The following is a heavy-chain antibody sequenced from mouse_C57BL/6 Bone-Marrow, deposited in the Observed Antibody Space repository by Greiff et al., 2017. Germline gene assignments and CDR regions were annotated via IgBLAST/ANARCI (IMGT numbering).Heavy chain of an antibody. CDR3: ATYGYHWYFDV. Sequence: QVQLQQSGAELARPGASVKLSCKASGYTFTSYGISWVKQRTGQGLEWIGEIYPRSGNSYSNEKFKGKATLTADKSSSTAYMELRSLTSEDSAVYFCATYGYHWYFDVWGTGTTVTVSS. V-gene: IGHV1-81*01. CDR1: GYTFTSYG. CDR2: IYPRSGNS. J-gene: IGHJ1*03. D-gene: IGHD2-2*01.